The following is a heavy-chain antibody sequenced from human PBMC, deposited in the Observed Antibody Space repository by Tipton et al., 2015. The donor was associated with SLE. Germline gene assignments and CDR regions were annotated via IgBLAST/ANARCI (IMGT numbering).Heavy chain of an antibody. V-gene: IGHV4-31*03. CDR1: GGSISSADYY. J-gene: IGHJ4*02. Sequence: TLSLTCTVSGGSISSADYYWNWVRHHPGKGLEWIGYIYYSGNTYYNPSLKSRLTISLDTSKNHFSLQLNSVTPEDTAVYYCGRTSLMATIEYWGQGTLVTVSS. D-gene: IGHD5-12*01. CDR3: GRTSLMATIEY. CDR2: IYYSGNT.